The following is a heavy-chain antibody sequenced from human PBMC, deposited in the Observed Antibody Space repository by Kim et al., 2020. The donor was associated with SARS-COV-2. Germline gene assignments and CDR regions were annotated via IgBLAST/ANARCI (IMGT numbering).Heavy chain of an antibody. V-gene: IGHV3-23*01. CDR3: AKGPTTSSPYYFDY. CDR2: VTGSGVST. D-gene: IGHD1-26*01. CDR1: GFTFNDYA. Sequence: GGSLRLSCAASGFTFNDYAMSWVRQAPGKGLEWVSTVTGSGVSTFYADSVKGRFTISTDNSKNTLFLQMNSLRAEDTALYYCAKGPTTSSPYYFDYWGQGILVTVSS. J-gene: IGHJ4*02.